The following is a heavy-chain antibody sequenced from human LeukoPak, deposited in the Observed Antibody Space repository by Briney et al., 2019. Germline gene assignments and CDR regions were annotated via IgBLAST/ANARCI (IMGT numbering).Heavy chain of an antibody. Sequence: SETLSLTCTVSGGSISSYYWSWIRQPPGKGLEWIGYIYYSGSTNYNPSLKSRVTISVDTSKNQFSLKLSSVTAADTAVYYCARLKGFYFDYWGQGTLVTVSS. J-gene: IGHJ4*02. CDR2: IYYSGST. V-gene: IGHV4-59*01. CDR1: GGSISSYY. CDR3: ARLKGFYFDY.